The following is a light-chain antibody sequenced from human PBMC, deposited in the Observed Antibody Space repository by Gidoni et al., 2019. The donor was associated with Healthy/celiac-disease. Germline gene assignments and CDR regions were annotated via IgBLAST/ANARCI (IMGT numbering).Light chain of an antibody. J-gene: IGKJ2*01. Sequence: DIQMTQSPSSLSASVGDRVTITCRASQSISSYLNWYQQKPGKAPKLLIYAASSLQSGVPSRFSGSGSGTDVTLTISSLQPEDFATYYCQQSYSTPRYTFGQXTKLEIK. CDR3: QQSYSTPRYT. V-gene: IGKV1-39*01. CDR1: QSISSY. CDR2: AAS.